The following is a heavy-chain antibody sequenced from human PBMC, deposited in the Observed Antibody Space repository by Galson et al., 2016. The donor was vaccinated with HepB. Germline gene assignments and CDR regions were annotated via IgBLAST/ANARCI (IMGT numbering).Heavy chain of an antibody. D-gene: IGHD3-22*01. Sequence: SLRLSCAASGFTFSSYGMHWVRQAPGKGLEWVAVIWYDGGNKYYADSVKGRFTISRDNSKNTLYLQMNSLRTEDTAVYYWVRGHSTAFYYDGSGYSSGDNWGQGTLDTVSS. CDR2: IWYDGGNK. CDR1: GFTFSSYG. CDR3: VRGHSTAFYYDGSGYSSGDN. J-gene: IGHJ4*02. V-gene: IGHV3-33*01.